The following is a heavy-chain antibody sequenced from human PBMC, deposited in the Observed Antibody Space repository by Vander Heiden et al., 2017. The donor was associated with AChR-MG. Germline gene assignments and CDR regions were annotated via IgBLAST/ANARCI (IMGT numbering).Heavy chain of an antibody. J-gene: IGHJ5*02. D-gene: IGHD3-16*01. CDR1: GYSFTNYA. V-gene: IGHV1-3*01. CDR3: ARDSREYQMLTKTSNWFDP. CDR2: INAGNGNT. Sequence: QVQLVQSGTEVKKPGASLKVSCKASGYSFTNYAIHWVRQAPGQRLEWMGWINAGNGNTKYSQNFQGRVTITRDTSANTAYMELSSLRSEDTAVYYCARDSREYQMLTKTSNWFDPWGQGTLVTVSS.